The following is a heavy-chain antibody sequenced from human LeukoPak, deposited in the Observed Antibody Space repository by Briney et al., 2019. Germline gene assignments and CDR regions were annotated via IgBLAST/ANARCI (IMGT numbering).Heavy chain of an antibody. CDR1: GYRFSDYY. CDR3: ARGAEAETSPLDF. CDR2: FNPKSGAA. V-gene: IGHV1-2*02. J-gene: IGHJ4*02. D-gene: IGHD6-13*01. Sequence: ASVKVSCKASGYRFSDYYMHWVRQAPGQGLEWLGWFNPKSGAADYAQPFRGRVTMTRDTSINTDYMEMKRVTSDDTAVYYCARGAEAETSPLDFWGQGTLVIVS.